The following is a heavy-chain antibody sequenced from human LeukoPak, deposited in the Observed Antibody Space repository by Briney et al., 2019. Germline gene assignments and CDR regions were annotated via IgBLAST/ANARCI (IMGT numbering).Heavy chain of an antibody. J-gene: IGHJ4*02. CDR1: GDSVSSNGAS. D-gene: IGHD3-3*01. V-gene: IGHV6-1*01. Sequence: SQTLSLTCATSGDSVSSNGASWNWTRQSPSRGLEWLGRTYYRSQQWHSDYAPSVKGRITLNPDTSKNQFSLQLNSMTPEDTAVYYCGRETDFGVVTNWGQGTLVTVSS. CDR2: TYYRSQQWHS. CDR3: GRETDFGVVTN.